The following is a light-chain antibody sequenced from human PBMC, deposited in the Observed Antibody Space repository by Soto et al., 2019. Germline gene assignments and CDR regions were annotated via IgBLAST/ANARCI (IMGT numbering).Light chain of an antibody. CDR3: CSHAGSIHFYV. CDR2: EVS. CDR1: SSDVGAYNY. Sequence: QSVLTQPPSAPGSPGQSVTISCTGTSSDVGAYNYVSWYQQHPGKAPKLIISEVSQRPSGVPDRFSGSKSGNTASLPVSGLQAEDEADYYCCSHAGSIHFYVFGTGLKVTVL. J-gene: IGLJ1*01. V-gene: IGLV2-8*01.